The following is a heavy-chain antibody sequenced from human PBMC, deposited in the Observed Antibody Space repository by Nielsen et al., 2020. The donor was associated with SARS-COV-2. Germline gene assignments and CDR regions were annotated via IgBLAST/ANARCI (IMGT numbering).Heavy chain of an antibody. V-gene: IGHV5-51*01. D-gene: IGHD3-10*01. CDR2: IYPGDSDT. CDR1: GYTFTSYW. CDR3: ARLRDTRGDYYGMDV. Sequence: GGSLRLSCTGSGYTFTSYWIGWVRQMPGKGLEWMGIIYPGDSDTRYSPSFQGQVTISADKSISTAYLQWSSLKASDTAMYYCARLRDTRGDYYGMDVWGQGTTVTVSS. J-gene: IGHJ6*02.